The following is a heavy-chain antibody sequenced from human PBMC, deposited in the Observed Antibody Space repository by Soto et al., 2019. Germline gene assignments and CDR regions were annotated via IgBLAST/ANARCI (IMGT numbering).Heavy chain of an antibody. CDR3: ARDPAIVVVPAATSNGMDV. CDR1: GYTFTGYY. CDR2: INPNSGGT. J-gene: IGHJ6*02. V-gene: IGHV1-2*02. D-gene: IGHD2-2*01. Sequence: QVQLVQSGAEVKKPGASVKVSCKASGYTFTGYYMHWVRQAPGQGLEWMGWINPNSGGTNYAQKFQSRVTMTRDTSISTAYMELSRLRSDDTAVYYCARDPAIVVVPAATSNGMDVWGQGTTVTVSS.